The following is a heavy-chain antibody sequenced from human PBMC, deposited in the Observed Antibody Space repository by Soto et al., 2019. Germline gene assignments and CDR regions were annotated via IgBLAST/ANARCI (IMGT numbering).Heavy chain of an antibody. D-gene: IGHD3-22*01. J-gene: IGHJ4*02. Sequence: ASVKVSCKDSGYTFTSNGLSWVRQAPGQGLEWMGLINPSGGSTTYAQKFQGRVTMTRDTSTSTVYMDLSSLKSEDTAVYYCARSPYSSGYYYAIDYWGQGTQVTVSS. V-gene: IGHV1-46*01. CDR3: ARSPYSSGYYYAIDY. CDR2: INPSGGST. CDR1: GYTFTSNG.